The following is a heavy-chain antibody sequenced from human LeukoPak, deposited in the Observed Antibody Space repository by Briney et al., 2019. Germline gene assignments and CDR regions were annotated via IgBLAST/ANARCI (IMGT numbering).Heavy chain of an antibody. CDR1: GGTFSSYA. CDR2: IIPIFGTA. V-gene: IGHV1-69*06. CDR3: ARTYGSGSYYFDY. Sequence: SVKVSCKASGGTFSSYAISWVRQAPGQGLEWMGGIIPIFGTANYAQKFQGRVTITADKSTSTAYMGLSSLRSEDTAVYYCARTYGSGSYYFDYWGQGTLVTVSS. J-gene: IGHJ4*02. D-gene: IGHD3-10*01.